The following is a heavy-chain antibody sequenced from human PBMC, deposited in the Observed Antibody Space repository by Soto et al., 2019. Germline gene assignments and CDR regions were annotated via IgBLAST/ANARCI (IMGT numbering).Heavy chain of an antibody. CDR1: GYSFTDYH. Sequence: QVQLVQSGAEVKKPGASVKVSCKASGYSFTDYHIHWVRQAPGQGLEWLGRINPKSGGTSTAQKFQGWVTMTTDTSISTASMELTRLTSDDTAIYYCAREGRHFDYWGQGTLVTVSS. CDR3: AREGRHFDY. J-gene: IGHJ4*02. CDR2: INPKSGGT. V-gene: IGHV1-2*04.